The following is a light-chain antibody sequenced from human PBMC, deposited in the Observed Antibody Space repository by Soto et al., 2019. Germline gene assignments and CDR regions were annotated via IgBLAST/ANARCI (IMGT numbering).Light chain of an antibody. Sequence: EIVMTQSPGTLSVSPGERATLSCRASQPITTNLAWYQRKPGQAPRLLIYGASTRATGIPARFSGSGSGTEFSLTISSLQSEDFAVYYGQQYNRGPVTCGRGTKVEIK. CDR2: GAS. CDR3: QQYNRGPVT. V-gene: IGKV3-15*01. J-gene: IGKJ1*01. CDR1: QPITTN.